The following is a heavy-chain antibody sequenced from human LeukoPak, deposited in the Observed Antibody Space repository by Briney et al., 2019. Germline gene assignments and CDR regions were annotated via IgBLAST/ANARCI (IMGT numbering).Heavy chain of an antibody. J-gene: IGHJ3*02. CDR2: IIPILGIA. CDR1: GGTFSSYA. V-gene: IGHV1-69*04. CDR3: ASPAAAGTLGAFDI. Sequence: SVKVSCKASGGTFSSYAISWVRQAPGQALEWMGRIIPILGIANYAQKYQGRVTITADKSTSTAYMELSSLRSEDTAVYYCASPAAAGTLGAFDIWGQGTMVTVSS. D-gene: IGHD6-13*01.